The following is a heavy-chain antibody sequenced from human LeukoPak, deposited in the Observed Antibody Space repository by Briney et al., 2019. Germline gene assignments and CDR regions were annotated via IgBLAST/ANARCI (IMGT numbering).Heavy chain of an antibody. J-gene: IGHJ3*02. CDR3: ARDSWGRVEPNGAFDI. D-gene: IGHD1-14*01. V-gene: IGHV4-39*07. CDR1: GGSISSSSYY. CDR2: IYYSGST. Sequence: PSETLSLTCTVSGGSISSSSYYWGWIRQPPGKGLEWIGSIYYSGSTYYNPSLKSRVTISVDTSKNQFSLKLSSVTAADTAVYYCARDSWGRVEPNGAFDIWGQGTMVTVSS.